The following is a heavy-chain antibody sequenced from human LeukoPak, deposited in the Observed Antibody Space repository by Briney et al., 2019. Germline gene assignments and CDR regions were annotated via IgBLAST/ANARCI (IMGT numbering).Heavy chain of an antibody. CDR2: INPSGGST. CDR1: GYTFTSYY. V-gene: IGHV1-46*01. CDR3: ARDGVQGPRFGHDFWSGSPPPYYMDV. J-gene: IGHJ6*03. Sequence: GASVKVSCKASGYTFTSYYMHWVRQAPGQGLEWMGIINPSGGSTSYAQKFQGRVTMTRDTSTSTVYMELSSLRSEDTAVYYCARDGVQGPRFGHDFWSGSPPPYYMDVWGKGTTVTVSS. D-gene: IGHD3-3*01.